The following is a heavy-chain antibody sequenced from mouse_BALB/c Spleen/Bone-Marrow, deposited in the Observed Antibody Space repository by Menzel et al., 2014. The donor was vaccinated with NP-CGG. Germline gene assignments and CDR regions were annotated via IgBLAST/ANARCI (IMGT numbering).Heavy chain of an antibody. V-gene: IGHV5-17*02. CDR2: ISSGSSTI. Sequence: VQLKESGGGLVQPGGSRKLSCAASGFTFSSFGMHWVRQAPEKGLEWVAYISSGSSTIYYADTVKGRFTISRDNLKNTLFLQMTSLRSEDTAMYYCASRAYWGQGTLVTVSA. CDR3: ASRAY. CDR1: GFTFSSFG. J-gene: IGHJ3*01.